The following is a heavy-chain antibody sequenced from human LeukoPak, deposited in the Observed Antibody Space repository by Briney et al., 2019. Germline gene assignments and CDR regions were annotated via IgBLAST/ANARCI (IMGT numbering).Heavy chain of an antibody. D-gene: IGHD1-26*01. CDR1: GGSFSSYV. V-gene: IGHV1-69*01. CDR3: ARDIGRPEGGYYHMDV. J-gene: IGHJ6*03. Sequence: GSSVTVSCKASGGSFSSYVISWVRQAPGQGLEWMGGIIPMFSTTNYAQNFQGRVTITADESTNTAYMELSSLRTEDTAVYYCARDIGRPEGGYYHMDVWGKGTTVTVSS. CDR2: IIPMFSTT.